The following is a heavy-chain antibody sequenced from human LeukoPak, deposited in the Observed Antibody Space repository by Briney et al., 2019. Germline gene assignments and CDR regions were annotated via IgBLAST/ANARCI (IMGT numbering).Heavy chain of an antibody. CDR1: GFTFSSYA. J-gene: IGHJ4*02. V-gene: IGHV3-23*01. D-gene: IGHD3-22*01. Sequence: TGGSLRLSCAASGFTFSSYAMSWVRQAPGKGLEWVSAISGSGGSTYYADSVKGRFTISRDNSKNTLYLQMNSLRAEDTAVYYCAEDRYYYDSSGYGYWGQGTLVTVSS. CDR3: AEDRYYYDSSGYGY. CDR2: ISGSGGST.